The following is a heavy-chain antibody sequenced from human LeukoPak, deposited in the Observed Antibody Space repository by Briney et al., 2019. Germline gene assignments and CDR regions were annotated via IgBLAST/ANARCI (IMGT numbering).Heavy chain of an antibody. D-gene: IGHD3-10*01. V-gene: IGHV1-69*04. CDR2: IIPILGIA. Sequence: ASVKVSCKASGGTFSSYAISWGRQAPGQRLEWMGRIIPILGIAKSAPKFQGRVTITADNSTSTAYMELSSLRSEDTAVYYCASSDDDNGSGSYRLEYYFDYWGQGPLVTVSS. CDR3: ASSDDDNGSGSYRLEYYFDY. CDR1: GGTFSSYA. J-gene: IGHJ4*02.